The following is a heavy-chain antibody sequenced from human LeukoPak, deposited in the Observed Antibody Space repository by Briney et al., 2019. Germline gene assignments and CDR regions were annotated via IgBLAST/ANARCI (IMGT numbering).Heavy chain of an antibody. CDR2: INPNSGGT. D-gene: IGHD6-19*01. J-gene: IGHJ4*02. CDR1: GYTFTGYY. Sequence: ASVKVSCKASGYTFTGYYMHWARQAPGQGLEWMGWINPNSGGTNYAQKFQGWVTMTRDTSISTAYMELSRLRSDDTAVYYCARQAVAGTYPDYWGQGTLVTVSS. CDR3: ARQAVAGTYPDY. V-gene: IGHV1-2*04.